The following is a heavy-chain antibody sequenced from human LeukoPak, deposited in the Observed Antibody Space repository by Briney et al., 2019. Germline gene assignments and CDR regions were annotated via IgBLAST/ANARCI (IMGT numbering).Heavy chain of an antibody. CDR1: GGTFSSYA. J-gene: IGHJ5*02. D-gene: IGHD3-9*01. Sequence: GASVTVSCKASGGTFSSYAISWVLQAPGQGLEWMGRIIPILGIANDAQKFQGRVPINADKSTSTAYMELSSLRSEDTAVYYCARGGDYDILTTGNWFDPWGQGTLVTVSS. CDR2: IIPILGIA. V-gene: IGHV1-69*04. CDR3: ARGGDYDILTTGNWFDP.